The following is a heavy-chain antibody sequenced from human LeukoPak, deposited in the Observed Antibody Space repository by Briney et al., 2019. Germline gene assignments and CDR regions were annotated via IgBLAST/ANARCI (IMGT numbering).Heavy chain of an antibody. CDR1: GGYISSYY. V-gene: IGHV4-34*01. Sequence: SETLSLTCTVSGGYISSYYWTWIRQPPGKGLEWIGEINHSGSTNYNPSLKSRVTISVDTSKNQFSLKLSSVTAEDTAVYYCARHLSGITGYTYGRGIDYWGQGTVLTVSS. D-gene: IGHD5-18*01. CDR3: ARHLSGITGYTYGRGIDY. CDR2: INHSGST. J-gene: IGHJ4*02.